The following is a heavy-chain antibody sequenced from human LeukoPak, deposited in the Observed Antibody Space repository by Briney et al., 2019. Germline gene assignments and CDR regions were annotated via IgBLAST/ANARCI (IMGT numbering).Heavy chain of an antibody. CDR3: AKSSLIFGYCSSTSCYLNDY. D-gene: IGHD2-2*01. CDR2: INSDGSST. Sequence: AGGSLRLSCAASGFTFSSYWMHWVRQAPGKGLVWVSRINSDGSSTSYADSVKGRFTISRDNSKNTLYLQMNSLRAEDTAVYYCAKSSLIFGYCSSTSCYLNDYWGQGTLVTVSS. CDR1: GFTFSSYW. V-gene: IGHV3-74*01. J-gene: IGHJ4*02.